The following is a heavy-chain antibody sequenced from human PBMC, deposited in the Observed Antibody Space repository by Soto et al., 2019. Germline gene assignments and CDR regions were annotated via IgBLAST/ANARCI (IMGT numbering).Heavy chain of an antibody. CDR3: ARERQWGPLPY. Sequence: ASVKVSCKASGYTFANYGITWVRQAPGQGLEWMGWVSAYNRNTNYAQKFEDRVTMTTDTSTGTAYMELRSLRSDDTAVYFFARERQWGPLPYWGKGTPVTVSS. CDR1: GYTFANYG. V-gene: IGHV1-18*04. CDR2: VSAYNRNT. D-gene: IGHD3-16*01. J-gene: IGHJ4*02.